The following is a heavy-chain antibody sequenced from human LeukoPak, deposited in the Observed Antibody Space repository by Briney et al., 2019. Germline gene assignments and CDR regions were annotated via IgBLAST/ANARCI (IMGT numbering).Heavy chain of an antibody. CDR1: GDSVSSNSAT. V-gene: IGHV6-1*01. CDR3: ARVSSPWSPRDAFDI. CDR2: TYYKSKWYN. J-gene: IGHJ3*02. Sequence: SQTLSLTCAISGDSVSSNSATWNWIRQSPSRGLEWLGRTYYKSKWYNDYAVSVKSRITINSDTSKNQFSLQLSSVTPDDTAVHYCARVSSPWSPRDAFDIWGQGTVVTVSS. D-gene: IGHD1-26*01.